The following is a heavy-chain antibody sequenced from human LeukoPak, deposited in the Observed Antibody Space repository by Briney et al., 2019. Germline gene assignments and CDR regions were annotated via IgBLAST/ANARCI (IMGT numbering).Heavy chain of an antibody. V-gene: IGHV1-69*13. Sequence: SVKVSCKASGGTFSSFAISWVRQTPGQGLEWMGGIIPIFGTANYAQKFQGRVTITADESTSTAYMELSSLRSEDTAVYYCARGTVVPAARDPYYYYGMDVWGQGTTVTVSS. CDR1: GGTFSSFA. D-gene: IGHD2-2*01. J-gene: IGHJ6*02. CDR2: IIPIFGTA. CDR3: ARGTVVPAARDPYYYYGMDV.